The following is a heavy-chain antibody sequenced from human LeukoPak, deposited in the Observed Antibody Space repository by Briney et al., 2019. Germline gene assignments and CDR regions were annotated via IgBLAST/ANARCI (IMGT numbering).Heavy chain of an antibody. V-gene: IGHV3-23*01. D-gene: IGHD2-21*01. Sequence: GGSLRLSCAASGLTFSSYAMSWVRQAPGKGLEWVSAISGSGGSTYYADSVKGRFTISRDNSKNTLYLQMNSLRAEDTAVYYCAKDDWVLTYYFDYWGQGTLVTVSS. CDR1: GLTFSSYA. CDR2: ISGSGGST. CDR3: AKDDWVLTYYFDY. J-gene: IGHJ4*02.